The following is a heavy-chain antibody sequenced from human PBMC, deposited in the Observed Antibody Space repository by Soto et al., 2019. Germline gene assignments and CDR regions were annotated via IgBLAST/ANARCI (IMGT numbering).Heavy chain of an antibody. CDR2: MNPNSGNT. CDR1: GYTFTSYD. V-gene: IGHV1-8*01. D-gene: IGHD5-12*01. CDR3: ARGRTTRVSRGVANQGYYYMDV. J-gene: IGHJ6*03. Sequence: KVSCKASGYTFTSYDINWVRQATGQGLEWMGWMNPNSGNTGYAQKFQGRVTMTRNTSISTAYMELSSLRSEDTAVYYCARGRTTRVSRGVANQGYYYMDVWGKGTTVTVSS.